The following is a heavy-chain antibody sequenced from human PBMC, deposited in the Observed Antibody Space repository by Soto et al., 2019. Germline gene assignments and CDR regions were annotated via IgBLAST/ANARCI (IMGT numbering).Heavy chain of an antibody. CDR2: MDPKAGNT. CDR1: GYSFTSYD. Sequence: ASVKVSCKASGYSFTSYDINWVRQATGQGLEWMGWMDPKAGNTDYGQKFQGRVTMTRNTSISTAYMELSSLTSEDTAVYYCARGRGWRDYWGQGTLVTVSS. CDR3: ARGRGWRDY. V-gene: IGHV1-8*01. D-gene: IGHD6-19*01. J-gene: IGHJ4*02.